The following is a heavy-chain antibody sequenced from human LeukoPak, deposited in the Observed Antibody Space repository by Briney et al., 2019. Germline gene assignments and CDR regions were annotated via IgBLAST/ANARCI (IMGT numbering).Heavy chain of an antibody. Sequence: SETLSLTCTVSGGSISSYYWSWIRQPPGKGLEWIGYIYYSGSTNYNPSLKSRVTISVDTSKNQFSLKLSSVTAADTAVYYCVRLRPSGYSSGWDVDYWGQGTLVTVSS. CDR3: VRLRPSGYSSGWDVDY. CDR2: IYYSGST. V-gene: IGHV4-59*08. J-gene: IGHJ4*02. D-gene: IGHD6-19*01. CDR1: GGSISSYY.